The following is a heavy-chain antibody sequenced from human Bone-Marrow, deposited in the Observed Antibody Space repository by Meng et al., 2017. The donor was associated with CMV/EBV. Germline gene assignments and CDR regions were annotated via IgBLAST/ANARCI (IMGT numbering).Heavy chain of an antibody. CDR2: ISYDGSNK. CDR3: ARGKKGGELLYFDY. V-gene: IGHV3-30*04. D-gene: IGHD1-26*01. J-gene: IGHJ4*02. CDR1: GFTFSSYA. Sequence: GGSLRLSCAASGFTFSSYAMHWVRQAPGKGLEWVAVISYDGSNKYYADSVKGRFTISRDNSKNTLYLQMNSLRAEDTAVYYCARGKKGGELLYFDYWAQGTLVTVSA.